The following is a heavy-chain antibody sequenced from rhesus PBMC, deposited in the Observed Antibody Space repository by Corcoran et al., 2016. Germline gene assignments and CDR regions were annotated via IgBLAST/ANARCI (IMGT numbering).Heavy chain of an antibody. V-gene: IGHV4-165*01. Sequence: QVQLQESGPGLVKPSETLSLTCAVSGGSISGYWWGWIRQPPGKGLEWIGDIGGSSGSTYYNPSLKSRVTISTDTSKNQFSLKLSSVTAADTAVYYCAIGTALQYLDWLFDYWGQGVLVTVSS. D-gene: IGHD3-3*01. CDR1: GGSISGYW. CDR3: AIGTALQYLDWLFDY. J-gene: IGHJ4*01. CDR2: IGGSSGST.